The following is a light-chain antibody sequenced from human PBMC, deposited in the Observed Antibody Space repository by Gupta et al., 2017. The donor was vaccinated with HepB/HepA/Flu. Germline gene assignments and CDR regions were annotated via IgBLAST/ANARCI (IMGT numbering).Light chain of an antibody. CDR1: SSDVGGYNY. CDR3: NSYTSSSTHLV. J-gene: IGLJ2*01. Sequence: QSALTQPASVSGSPGQSITISCTGTSSDVGGYNYVSWYQQHPGKAPKLMIYDVSNRPSGVPNRFSGSKSGTTASLTITGLQAEDEADYYCNSYTSSSTHLVFGGGTKLTVL. CDR2: DVS. V-gene: IGLV2-14*01.